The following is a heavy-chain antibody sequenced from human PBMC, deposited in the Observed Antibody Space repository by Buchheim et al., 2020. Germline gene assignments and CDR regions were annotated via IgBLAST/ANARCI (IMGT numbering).Heavy chain of an antibody. CDR3: ARFIAVAGHYYYGMDV. CDR1: GFTFSSYE. Sequence: EVQLVESGGGLVQPGGSLRLSCAASGFTFSSYEMNWVRQAPGKGLEWVSYISSSGSSIYYADSVKGRFTIYRDKAKNSPYLQMNSLRAEDTAVYYCARFIAVAGHYYYGMDVWGQGTT. V-gene: IGHV3-48*03. CDR2: ISSSGSSI. J-gene: IGHJ6*02. D-gene: IGHD6-19*01.